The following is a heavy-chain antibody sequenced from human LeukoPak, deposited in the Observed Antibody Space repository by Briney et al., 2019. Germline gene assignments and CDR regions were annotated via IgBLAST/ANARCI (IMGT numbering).Heavy chain of an antibody. CDR1: GFIFDDYA. D-gene: IGHD3-10*01. J-gene: IGHJ2*01. V-gene: IGHV3-9*01. Sequence: SGGSLRLSCAASGFIFDDYAMHWVRQAPGKGLEWVSGISWNSGSLAYADSVKGRFTISRDNAKNSLYLQMNSLRTEDTAGYYCARGVGGDQGYFDLWGRGTLATVSS. CDR2: ISWNSGSL. CDR3: ARGVGGDQGYFDL.